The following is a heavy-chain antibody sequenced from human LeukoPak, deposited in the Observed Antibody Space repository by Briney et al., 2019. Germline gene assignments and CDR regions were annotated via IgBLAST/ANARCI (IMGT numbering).Heavy chain of an antibody. CDR3: ATTYSSGWFDY. CDR2: IYYSGST. CDR1: GGSISSYY. V-gene: IGHV4-59*01. Sequence: PSETLSLTCTVSGGSISSYYWSWIRQPPGKGLEWIGYIYYSGSTNYNPSLKSRVTISVDTSKNQFSLKLSSVTAADTAVYYCATTYSSGWFDYWGQGTLVTVSS. J-gene: IGHJ4*02. D-gene: IGHD6-19*01.